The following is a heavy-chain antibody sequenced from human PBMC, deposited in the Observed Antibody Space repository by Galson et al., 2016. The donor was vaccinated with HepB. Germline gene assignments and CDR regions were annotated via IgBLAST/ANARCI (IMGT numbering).Heavy chain of an antibody. CDR1: GDSVSSNSAA. J-gene: IGHJ4*02. Sequence: CAISGDSVSSNSAAWNWIRQSPSRGLEWLGRTYYRSKWYNEYAQSVKSRITINPDTSKNQFSLQLNPVTPDDTAVYYCARENLGDCGGGICYYRNFNYWGQGTLVTVSS. CDR2: TYYRSKWYN. D-gene: IGHD2-15*01. CDR3: ARENLGDCGGGICYYRNFNY. V-gene: IGHV6-1*01.